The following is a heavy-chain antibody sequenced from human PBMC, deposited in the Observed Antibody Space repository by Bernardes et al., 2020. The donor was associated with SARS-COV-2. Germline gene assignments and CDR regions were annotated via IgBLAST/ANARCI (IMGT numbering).Heavy chain of an antibody. Sequence: SETLSLTCAVSGSSLHNTYYWGWIRQPPGTGLEWIGSISRSGSTYYNPSLKSRVTVSVDRSKNQFSLTLNSVTAADTAVYYCARVGLDGDYGIDYWGQGTLVTGSS. CDR3: ARVGLDGDYGIDY. CDR1: GSSLHNTYY. CDR2: ISRSGST. J-gene: IGHJ4*02. V-gene: IGHV4-38-2*01. D-gene: IGHD4-17*01.